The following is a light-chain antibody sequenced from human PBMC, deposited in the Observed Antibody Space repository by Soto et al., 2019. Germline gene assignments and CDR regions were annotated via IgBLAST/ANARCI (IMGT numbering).Light chain of an antibody. CDR1: QSINSW. V-gene: IGKV1-5*01. CDR3: QQYNSHPRT. Sequence: DIQMTQSPSTLSASVGDRVTITCRASQSINSWLAWYQQKPGKAPKLMIYDASSLESGVPSRFSGSASGTEFTLTISSLQPDDFATYYCQQYNSHPRTCGGGTKVEIK. J-gene: IGKJ4*01. CDR2: DAS.